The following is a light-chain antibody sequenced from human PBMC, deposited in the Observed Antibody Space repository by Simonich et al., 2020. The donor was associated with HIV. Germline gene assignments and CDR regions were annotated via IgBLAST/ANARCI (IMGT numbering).Light chain of an antibody. CDR3: QQYYSTPPT. CDR2: GAS. J-gene: IGKJ3*01. CDR1: QNVTSN. Sequence: EIVMTQSPATLSVSPGERATLSCRASQNVTSNLAWYQQKPGQAPRLLIYGASSRAIGIPARFSGSGSGTEFTLTISSLQSEDFAVYYCQQYYSTPPTFGPGTKVDIK. V-gene: IGKV3-15*01.